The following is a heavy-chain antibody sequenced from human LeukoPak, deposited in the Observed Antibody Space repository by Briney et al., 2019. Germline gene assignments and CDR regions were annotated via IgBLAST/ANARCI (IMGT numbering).Heavy chain of an antibody. CDR1: GYTFTCYY. Sequence: GASVKVSCKASGYTFTCYYMHWVRQAPGQGLEWMGRINPNSGGTNYAQKFQGRVTMTRGTSISTAYMELSRLRSDDTAVYYCARGPAAGGLRFDSWGQGTLVTVSS. V-gene: IGHV1-2*06. J-gene: IGHJ4*02. CDR2: INPNSGGT. D-gene: IGHD6-13*01. CDR3: ARGPAAGGLRFDS.